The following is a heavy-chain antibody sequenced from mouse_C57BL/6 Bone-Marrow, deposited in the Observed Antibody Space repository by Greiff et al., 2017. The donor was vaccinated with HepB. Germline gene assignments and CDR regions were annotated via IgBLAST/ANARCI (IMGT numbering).Heavy chain of an antibody. CDR1: GYTFTDYY. V-gene: IGHV1-19*01. CDR3: ARSVTTVVDWYFDV. Sequence: EVQLQQSGPVLVKPGASVKMSCKASGYTFTDYYMNWVKQSHGKSLEWIGVINPYNGGTSYNQKFKGKATLTVDTSSSPAYMQLSSLTSEDSAVYYCARSVTTVVDWYFDVWGTGTTVTVSS. D-gene: IGHD1-1*01. J-gene: IGHJ1*03. CDR2: INPYNGGT.